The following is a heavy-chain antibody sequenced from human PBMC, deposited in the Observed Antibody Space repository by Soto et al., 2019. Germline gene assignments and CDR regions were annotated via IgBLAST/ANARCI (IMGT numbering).Heavy chain of an antibody. J-gene: IGHJ4*02. CDR1: GFTFSSYA. CDR2: ISGSGGST. D-gene: IGHD3-22*01. Sequence: GGSLRLSCAASGFTFSSYAMSWVRQAPGKGLEWVSAISGSGGSTYYADSVKGRFTISRDNSKNTLYLQMNSLRAEDTAVYYCAKDGPRPVVTEYYFDYWGQGTLVTVSS. CDR3: AKDGPRPVVTEYYFDY. V-gene: IGHV3-23*01.